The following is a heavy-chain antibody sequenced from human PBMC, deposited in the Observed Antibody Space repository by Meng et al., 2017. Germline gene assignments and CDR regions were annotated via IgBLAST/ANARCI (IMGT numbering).Heavy chain of an antibody. J-gene: IGHJ4*02. CDR3: AARGGATDSSSWYDFDY. CDR2: IVVGSGNT. V-gene: IGHV1-58*01. CDR1: GFTFTSSA. D-gene: IGHD6-13*01. Sequence: SVKVSCKASGFTFTSSAVQWVRQARGQRLEWIGWIVVGSGNTNYAQKFQERVTITRDMSTSTAYMELSSLRSEDTAVYYCAARGGATDSSSWYDFDYWGQGTLVTGAS.